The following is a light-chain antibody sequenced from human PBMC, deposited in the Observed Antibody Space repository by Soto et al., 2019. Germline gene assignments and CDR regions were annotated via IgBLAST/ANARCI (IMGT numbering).Light chain of an antibody. CDR3: TSYASGSSHVV. CDR2: DVN. CDR1: SSDIGRYDY. Sequence: QSALTQPASVSGSPGQSITLSCTGTSSDIGRYDYVSWYQRHPGKAPKLIIYDVNTRPPWVSNRFSGSESGNTASLTISGLQAEDEADYYCTSYASGSSHVVFGGGTKLTVL. V-gene: IGLV2-14*01. J-gene: IGLJ2*01.